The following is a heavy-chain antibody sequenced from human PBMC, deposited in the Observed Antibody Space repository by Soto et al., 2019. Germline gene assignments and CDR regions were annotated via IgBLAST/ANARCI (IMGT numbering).Heavy chain of an antibody. CDR3: AAFKFRPVWSDS. CDR2: ISTSGSTI. Sequence: QVQLVESGGGLVRPGGSLRLSCAASGFTFNDYYMTWIRQAPGKGLEWLSYISTSGSTIFYAASVKCRFTISRDNAKNSLYLQMDSLRPEDTALYFCAAFKFRPVWSDSWGQGTLVTVSS. V-gene: IGHV3-11*01. J-gene: IGHJ4*02. D-gene: IGHD3-16*01. CDR1: GFTFNDYY.